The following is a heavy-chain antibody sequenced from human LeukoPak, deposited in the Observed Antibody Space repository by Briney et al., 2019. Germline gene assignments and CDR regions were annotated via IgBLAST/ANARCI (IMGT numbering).Heavy chain of an antibody. Sequence: ASMKVSCKASGYTFTGYHMHWVRQAPAQGLEWMGWIRPYSGGTNYAQTFQGRVTMTRDTSISTAFVELSRLRSDDTAVYYCARGRIQLWPPLDSWGQGTMVTVSS. V-gene: IGHV1-2*02. J-gene: IGHJ4*02. D-gene: IGHD5-18*01. CDR2: IRPYSGGT. CDR3: ARGRIQLWPPLDS. CDR1: GYTFTGYH.